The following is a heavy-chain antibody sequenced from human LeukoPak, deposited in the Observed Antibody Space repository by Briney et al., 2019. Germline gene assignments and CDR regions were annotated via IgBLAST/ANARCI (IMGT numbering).Heavy chain of an antibody. CDR3: AKDQDGCGGDCYWDASDI. CDR2: IKQDGSEK. D-gene: IGHD2-21*01. J-gene: IGHJ3*02. CDR1: GFSFSSYW. V-gene: IGHV3-7*01. Sequence: GGSLRLSCAAAGFSFSSYWMSWVRQAPGKGLGWVANIKQDGSEKYYVDSVKGRFTISRDNTKNSLSLQMNSLRAEDTAVYYCAKDQDGCGGDCYWDASDIWGQGTMVTVSS.